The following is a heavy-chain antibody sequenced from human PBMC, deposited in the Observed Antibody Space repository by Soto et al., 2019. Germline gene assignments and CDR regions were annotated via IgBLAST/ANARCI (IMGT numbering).Heavy chain of an antibody. J-gene: IGHJ4*02. D-gene: IGHD1-7*01. CDR1: GFTFSSYS. Sequence: EVQLLESGGGLVKPGGSLRLSCTASGFTFSSYSMNWVRRAPGKGLEWVSSISSSSSFIYSAGSVKGRFTISRDNAKNSLYLQMNSLGAEDTAVYYCAVGEETGTPCFGCWGQGTLVTVSS. CDR2: ISSSSSFI. V-gene: IGHV3-21*01. CDR3: AVGEETGTPCFGC.